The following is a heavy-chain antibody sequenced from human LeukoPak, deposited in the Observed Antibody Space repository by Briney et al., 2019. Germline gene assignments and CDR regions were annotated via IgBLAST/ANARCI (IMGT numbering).Heavy chain of an antibody. CDR3: ARDTWITIFGMALGPTRLFDY. Sequence: EASVKVSCKASGYTFTGYYMHWVRQAPGQGLEWMGWINPNSGGTNYAQKFQGRVTMTRDTSISTAYMELSRLRSDDTAVYYCARDTWITIFGMALGPTRLFDYWGQGTLVTVSS. CDR2: INPNSGGT. V-gene: IGHV1-2*02. J-gene: IGHJ4*02. CDR1: GYTFTGYY. D-gene: IGHD3-3*01.